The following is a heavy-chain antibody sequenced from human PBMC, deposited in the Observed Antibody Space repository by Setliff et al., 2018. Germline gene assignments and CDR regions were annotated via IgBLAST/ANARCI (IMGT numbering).Heavy chain of an antibody. Sequence: LTCAIYGQSFSDYYWSWVRQPPGKGLEWIGYIYYSGSTYYNPSLKSRVTISLDTSKNQLSLKLTSVTAADTAIYYCARQSVRGLADNNWFDPWGQGTLVTVSS. CDR3: ARQSVRGLADNNWFDP. CDR2: IYYSGST. D-gene: IGHD2-15*01. V-gene: IGHV4-59*08. J-gene: IGHJ5*02. CDR1: GQSFSDYY.